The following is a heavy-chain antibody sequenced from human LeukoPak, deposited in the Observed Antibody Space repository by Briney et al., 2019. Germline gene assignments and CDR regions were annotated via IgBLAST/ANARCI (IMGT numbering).Heavy chain of an antibody. Sequence: PSETLSLTCTVSGGSISSSSYYWGWIRQPPGKGLEWIGSIYYSGSTYYNPSLKSRVTISVDTSKNQFSLKLSSVTAADTAVYYCARLVSTGSGSYYNPYYYYYMDVWGKGTTVTISS. J-gene: IGHJ6*03. V-gene: IGHV4-39*01. D-gene: IGHD3-10*01. CDR2: IYYSGST. CDR1: GGSISSSSYY. CDR3: ARLVSTGSGSYYNPYYYYYMDV.